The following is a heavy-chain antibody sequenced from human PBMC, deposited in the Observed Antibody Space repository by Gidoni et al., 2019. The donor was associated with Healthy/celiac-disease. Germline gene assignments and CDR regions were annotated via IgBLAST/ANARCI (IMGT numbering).Heavy chain of an antibody. CDR2: IKQDGSEK. CDR1: GFTFSSYW. J-gene: IGHJ5*02. V-gene: IGHV3-7*03. Sequence: EVQLVESGGGLVQPGGSLRLSCAASGFTFSSYWMSWVRQAPGKGLEWVANIKQDGSEKYYVDSVKGRFTISRDNAKNSLYLQMNSLRAEDTAVYYCARQRYGSGTTWVDWFDPWGQGTLVTVSS. D-gene: IGHD3-10*01. CDR3: ARQRYGSGTTWVDWFDP.